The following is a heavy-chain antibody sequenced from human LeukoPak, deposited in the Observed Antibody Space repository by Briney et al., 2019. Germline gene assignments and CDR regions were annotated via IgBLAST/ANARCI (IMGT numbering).Heavy chain of an antibody. CDR2: IVVGSGNT. V-gene: IGHV1-58*01. J-gene: IGHJ4*02. D-gene: IGHD2-2*01. CDR3: AAADCSSTSCYYFDY. Sequence: GTSVKVSCKASGFTFTSSAVQWVRQARGQRLEWIGWIVVGSGNTNYAQKFQERVTITRDMSTSTAYMEPSSLRSEDTAVYYCAAADCSSTSCYYFDYWGQGNLVTVSS. CDR1: GFTFTSSA.